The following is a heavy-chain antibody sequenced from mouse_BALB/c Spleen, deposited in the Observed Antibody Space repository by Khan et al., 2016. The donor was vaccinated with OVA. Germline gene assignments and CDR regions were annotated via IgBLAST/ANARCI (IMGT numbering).Heavy chain of an antibody. V-gene: IGHV9-3-1*01. CDR1: GFTFTNYG. CDR2: INTYTGEP. J-gene: IGHJ4*01. CDR3: ERVGDNGAMDY. D-gene: IGHD3-3*01. Sequence: QIQLVQSGPELMKPGETVQISCKASGFTFTNYGMNWVKQAPGKGLKWMGWINTYTGEPTFADDFKGRFAFSLDTSASTAYLQINSLKKEDTATCCCERVGDNGAMDYWGQGTSVTVSS.